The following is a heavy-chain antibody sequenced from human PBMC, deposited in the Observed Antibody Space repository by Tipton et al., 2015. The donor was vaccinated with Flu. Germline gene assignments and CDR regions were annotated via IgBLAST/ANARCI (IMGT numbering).Heavy chain of an antibody. D-gene: IGHD4-17*01. CDR1: GYSISSRYY. Sequence: TLSLTCTVSGYSISSRYYWSWIRQPAGKGLEWIGRVYTSGRTNYNPSLRSRVTVSVDTSRNQFSLRLTSVTAADTAVYFCARDYGDINWFESWGQGTLVTVSS. CDR2: VYTSGRT. V-gene: IGHV4-61*02. CDR3: ARDYGDINWFES. J-gene: IGHJ5*01.